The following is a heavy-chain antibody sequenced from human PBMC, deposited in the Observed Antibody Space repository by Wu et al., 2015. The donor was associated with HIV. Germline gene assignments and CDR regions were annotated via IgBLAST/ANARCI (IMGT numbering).Heavy chain of an antibody. CDR1: GGTFSSFS. J-gene: IGHJ2*01. V-gene: IGHV1-18*01. CDR3: ARVQYDFWSGYHYWYFDL. D-gene: IGHD3-3*01. Sequence: QVQLVQSGAEVKKPGSSVKVSCKASGGTFSSFSISWVRQAPGQGLEWMGWISAYNGDRNYAQKLQGRVTMTTDTSTSTAYMELRSLRSDDTAVYYCARVQYDFWSGYHYWYFDLWGRGTLVTVSS. CDR2: ISAYNGDR.